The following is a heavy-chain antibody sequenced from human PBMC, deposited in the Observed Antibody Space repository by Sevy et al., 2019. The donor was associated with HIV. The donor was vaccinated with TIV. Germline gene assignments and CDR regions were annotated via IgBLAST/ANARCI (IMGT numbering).Heavy chain of an antibody. CDR3: AREGCTKPHDY. D-gene: IGHD2-8*01. V-gene: IGHV3-23*01. J-gene: IGHJ4*02. CDR1: GFTFSKYS. CDR2: LSFGCGEI. Sequence: GGSLRLSCAASGFTFSKYSMSWVRQPPGKGLEWVSTLSFGCGEINYADSVKGRFTISSDNSKNSVYLQMNTLRPEDTAVYYCAREGCTKPHDYWGQGTLVTVSS.